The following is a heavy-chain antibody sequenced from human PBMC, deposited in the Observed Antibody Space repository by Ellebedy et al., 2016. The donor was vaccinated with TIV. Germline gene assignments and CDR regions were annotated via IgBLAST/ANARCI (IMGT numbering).Heavy chain of an antibody. J-gene: IGHJ5*01. D-gene: IGHD4-17*01. CDR1: RFSFRNYW. Sequence: GESLKISCTASRFSFRNYWMGWVRQAPGKGLEWVANIYQDGSAKYVVDSVKGRFTISRDNAKNSLYLQMNSLRVEDTAVYYCARRGSYGDYAVQVNNWFDSWGQGTLVTV. V-gene: IGHV3-7*01. CDR3: ARRGSYGDYAVQVNNWFDS. CDR2: IYQDGSAK.